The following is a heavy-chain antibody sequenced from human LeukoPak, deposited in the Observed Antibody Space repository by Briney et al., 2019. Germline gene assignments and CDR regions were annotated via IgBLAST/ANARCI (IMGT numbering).Heavy chain of an antibody. CDR3: ARDSSGSYPAPGQFDY. Sequence: KPSETLSLTCTVSGGSVSSGSYYWSWIRQPPGKGLEWIGYIYYSGSTNYNPSLKSRVTISVDTSKNQFSLKLSSVTAADTAVYHCARDSSGSYPAPGQFDYWGQGTLVTVSS. V-gene: IGHV4-61*01. D-gene: IGHD1-26*01. CDR2: IYYSGST. CDR1: GGSVSSGSYY. J-gene: IGHJ4*02.